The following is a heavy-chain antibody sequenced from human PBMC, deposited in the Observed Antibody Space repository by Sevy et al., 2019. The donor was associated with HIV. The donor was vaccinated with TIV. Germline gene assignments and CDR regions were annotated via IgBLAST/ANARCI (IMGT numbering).Heavy chain of an antibody. J-gene: IGHJ4*02. CDR2: IYYSGTT. Sequence: SETLSLTCTVSGGSISSYYWSWIRQPPGKGLEWIGYIYYSGTTDSNPSLKSRVTMSVDTSKNQFSLKLISLTAADTAVYYCARQPTFYDILTGYSPQYYFDYWGQGTLVTVSS. CDR3: ARQPTFYDILTGYSPQYYFDY. CDR1: GGSISSYY. D-gene: IGHD3-9*01. V-gene: IGHV4-59*08.